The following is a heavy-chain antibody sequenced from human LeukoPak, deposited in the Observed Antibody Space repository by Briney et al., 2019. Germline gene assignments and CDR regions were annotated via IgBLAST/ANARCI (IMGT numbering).Heavy chain of an antibody. Sequence: GRCLRLSCAASGFTFSSYAISWVRQAPGKGLEWVSAISGSGGSTYYADSVKGRFTISRDNAKNTLYLQMNSLRAEDTAVYYCANGHYYDSSGYMWDWGQGTLVTVSS. V-gene: IGHV3-23*01. J-gene: IGHJ4*02. D-gene: IGHD3-22*01. CDR2: ISGSGGST. CDR3: ANGHYYDSSGYMWD. CDR1: GFTFSSYA.